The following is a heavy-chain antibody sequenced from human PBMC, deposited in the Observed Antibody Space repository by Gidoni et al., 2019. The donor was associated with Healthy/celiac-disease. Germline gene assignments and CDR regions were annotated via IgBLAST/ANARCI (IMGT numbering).Heavy chain of an antibody. J-gene: IGHJ4*02. D-gene: IGHD3-3*01. CDR1: GFTFSSYG. CDR2: ISDDGSNK. CDR3: AKDESRFLEWLFIDY. V-gene: IGHV3-30*18. Sequence: QVQLVESGGGVVQPGRSLRLSCAASGFTFSSYGMHWVRQAPGKGLEWVAVISDDGSNKYYADSVKGRFTISRDNSKNTLYLQMNSLRAEDTAVYYCAKDESRFLEWLFIDYWGQGTLVTVSS.